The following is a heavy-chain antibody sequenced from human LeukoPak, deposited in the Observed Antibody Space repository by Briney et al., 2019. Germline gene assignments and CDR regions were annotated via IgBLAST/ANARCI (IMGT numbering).Heavy chain of an antibody. J-gene: IGHJ4*02. CDR2: IYYSEST. D-gene: IGHD1-26*01. CDR3: ARAWEVQTAFDY. V-gene: IGHV4-39*07. CDR1: GGSITSSSYY. Sequence: SETLSLTCSVSGGSITSSSYYWAWIRQPPEKGLEWIGSIYYSESTYYNPSLKSRVTISADTSKNQFSLKLSSVTAADTAIYYCARAWEVQTAFDYWGQGTLVTVSS.